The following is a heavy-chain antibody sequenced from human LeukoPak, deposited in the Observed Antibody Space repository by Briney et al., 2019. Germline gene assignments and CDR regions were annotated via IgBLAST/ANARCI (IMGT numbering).Heavy chain of an antibody. CDR1: GFTFSSFS. J-gene: IGHJ4*02. CDR2: ISYDGSNK. V-gene: IGHV3-30*18. Sequence: GGSLRLSCAASGFTFSSFSMNWVRQAPGKGLEWVAVISYDGSNKYYADSVKGRFTISRDNSKNTLYLQMNSLRAEDTAVYYCAKEGGQGVGAYYFDYWGQGTLVTVSS. D-gene: IGHD1-26*01. CDR3: AKEGGQGVGAYYFDY.